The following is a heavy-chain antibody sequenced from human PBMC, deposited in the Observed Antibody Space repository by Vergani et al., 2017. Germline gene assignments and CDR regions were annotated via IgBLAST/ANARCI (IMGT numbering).Heavy chain of an antibody. J-gene: IGHJ4*02. Sequence: QVQLVESGGGLVKPGGSLRLSCAASGFSFSDHYMTWIRQAPGKGLEWVSSISSSSSYIYYADSVKGRFTISRDNAKNSLYLQMNSLRAEDTAVYYCARIVGAPSGQDYWGQGTLVTVSS. CDR1: GFSFSDHY. CDR3: ARIVGAPSGQDY. D-gene: IGHD1-26*01. CDR2: ISSSSSYI. V-gene: IGHV3-11*06.